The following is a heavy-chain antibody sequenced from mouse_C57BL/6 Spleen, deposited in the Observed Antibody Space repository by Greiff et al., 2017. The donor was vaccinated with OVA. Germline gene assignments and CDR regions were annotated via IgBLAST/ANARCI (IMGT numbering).Heavy chain of an antibody. CDR2: IDPETGGT. V-gene: IGHV1-15*01. J-gene: IGHJ2*01. D-gene: IGHD4-1*01. CDR3: TNCDVDY. CDR1: GYTFTDYE. Sequence: ESGAELVRPGASVTLSCKASGYTFTDYEMHWVKQTPVHGLEWIGAIDPETGGTAYNQKFKGKAILTADKSSSTAYMELRSLTSEDCAVYYCTNCDVDYWGQGTTLTVSS.